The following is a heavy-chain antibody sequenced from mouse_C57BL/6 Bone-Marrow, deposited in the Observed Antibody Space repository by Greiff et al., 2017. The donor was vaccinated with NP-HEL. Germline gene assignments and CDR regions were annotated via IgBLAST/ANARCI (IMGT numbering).Heavy chain of an antibody. D-gene: IGHD1-1*01. J-gene: IGHJ1*03. CDR2: ISSGGSYT. CDR3: ARRDYGSSPDWYFDV. CDR1: GFTFSSYG. Sequence: DVMLVESGGDLVKPGGSLKLSCAASGFTFSSYGMSWVRQTPDKRLEWVATISSGGSYTYYPDSVKGRFTISRDNAKNTLYLQMSSLKSEDTAMYYCARRDYGSSPDWYFDVWGTGTTVTVSS. V-gene: IGHV5-6*02.